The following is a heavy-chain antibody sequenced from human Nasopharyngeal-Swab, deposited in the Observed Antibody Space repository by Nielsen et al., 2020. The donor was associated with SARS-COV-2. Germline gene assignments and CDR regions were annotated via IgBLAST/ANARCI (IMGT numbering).Heavy chain of an antibody. V-gene: IGHV1-46*01. CDR1: GYTFTSYY. Sequence: ASVKVSCKASGYTFTSYYMHWVRQAPGQGLEWMGIINPSGGSTSYAQKFQDRVTMTRDTSTSTVYMELSSLRSEDTAVYYCARDLVVVPAAMGLDYWGQGTLVTVSS. D-gene: IGHD2-2*01. J-gene: IGHJ4*02. CDR3: ARDLVVVPAAMGLDY. CDR2: INPSGGST.